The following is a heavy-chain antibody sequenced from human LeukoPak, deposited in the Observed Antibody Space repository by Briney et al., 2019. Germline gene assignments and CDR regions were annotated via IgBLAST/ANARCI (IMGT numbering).Heavy chain of an antibody. V-gene: IGHV1-2*02. J-gene: IGHJ4*02. CDR2: INPNSGGT. D-gene: IGHD2-15*01. CDR1: GYTFTGYY. Sequence: ASVKVSCKASGYTFTGYYMHWVRQAPGQGLEWMGWINPNSGGTNYAQKFQGRATMTRDTSISTAYMELSRLRSDDTAVYYCARGGVISFGGPEDYWGQGTLVTVSS. CDR3: ARGGVISFGGPEDY.